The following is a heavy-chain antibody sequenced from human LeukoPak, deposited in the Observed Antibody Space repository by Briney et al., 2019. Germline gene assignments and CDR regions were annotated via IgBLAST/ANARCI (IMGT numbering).Heavy chain of an antibody. V-gene: IGHV4-61*02. J-gene: IGHJ2*01. CDR3: ARGPTYWYFDL. Sequence: SETLSLTCTVSGGSISSGTYYWSWIRQPAGQGLEWIGRIYTSGSTNYNPSLKSRVTISVDTSKNQFSLELTSVTAADTAAYYCARGPTYWYFDLWGRGTLVTVSS. CDR1: GGSISSGTYY. CDR2: IYTSGST.